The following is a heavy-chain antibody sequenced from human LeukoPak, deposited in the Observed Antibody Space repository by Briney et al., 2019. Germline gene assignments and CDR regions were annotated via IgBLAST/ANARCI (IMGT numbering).Heavy chain of an antibody. CDR3: AKDRVEVTYFDY. J-gene: IGHJ4*02. Sequence: SGGSLRLSCAASGFTFSSYGMHWVRQAPGKGLVWVAVISYGGSNKYYTDSVKGRFTISRDNSKNTLYLQMNSLRAEDTAVYYCAKDRVEVTYFDYWGQGTLVTVSS. CDR1: GFTFSSYG. D-gene: IGHD2-21*02. CDR2: ISYGGSNK. V-gene: IGHV3-30*18.